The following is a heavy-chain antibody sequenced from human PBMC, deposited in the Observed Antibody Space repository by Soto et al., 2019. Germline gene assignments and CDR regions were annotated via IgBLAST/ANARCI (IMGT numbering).Heavy chain of an antibody. V-gene: IGHV3-23*01. J-gene: IGHJ3*02. CDR2: ISGSGGSA. CDR3: AGAGDAFDI. D-gene: IGHD2-15*01. CDR1: GFTFSSYA. Sequence: EVQLLESGGGLVQPGGSLRLSCAASGFTFSSYAMSWVRQAPGKRLEWVSAISGSGGSAYYADSVKGRFTISRDNSKNTLYLQVNGQRAEDTAVYYCAGAGDAFDIWGQGTMVTVSS.